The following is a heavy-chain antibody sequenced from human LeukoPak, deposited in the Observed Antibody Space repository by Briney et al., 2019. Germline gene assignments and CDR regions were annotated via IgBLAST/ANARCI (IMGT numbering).Heavy chain of an antibody. J-gene: IGHJ6*03. V-gene: IGHV3-30*04. D-gene: IGHD5-18*01. Sequence: GGSLRLSCAASGFTFSSYAMHWVRQAPGKGLEWVAVISYDGSNKYYADSVKGRFTISRDNSKNTLYLQMNSLRAEDTAVYYCARDGGGYSYGRGPTYYYYTDVWGKGTTVTVSS. CDR3: ARDGGGYSYGRGPTYYYYTDV. CDR1: GFTFSSYA. CDR2: ISYDGSNK.